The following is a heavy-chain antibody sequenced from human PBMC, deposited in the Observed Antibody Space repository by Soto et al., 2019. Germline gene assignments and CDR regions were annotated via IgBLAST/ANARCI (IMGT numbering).Heavy chain of an antibody. Sequence: ASVKVSCKASGYTFTSYGISWVRQAPGQGLEWMGWISAYNGNTNYAQKLQGRVTMTTDTSTSTAYMELRSLRSDDTAVYYCASLVAAAGYDLREAWFDPWGQGTLVTVSS. J-gene: IGHJ5*02. D-gene: IGHD6-13*01. V-gene: IGHV1-18*01. CDR1: GYTFTSYG. CDR3: ASLVAAAGYDLREAWFDP. CDR2: ISAYNGNT.